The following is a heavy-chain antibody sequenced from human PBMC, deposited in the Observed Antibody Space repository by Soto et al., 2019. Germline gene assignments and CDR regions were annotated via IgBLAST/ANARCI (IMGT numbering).Heavy chain of an antibody. D-gene: IGHD2-21*02. CDR2: IYYSGST. Sequence: QVQLQESGPGLVTPSQTLSLTCTVSGGSSISGDYYWSWIRQPPGQGLEWIGYIYYSGSTYYNPYLKSRGTISVDSSKSEFSLKLSSVTAADKAVYYCARSGVNRRLLPFDYWGQGTMVTVSS. CDR1: GGSSISGDYY. CDR3: ARSGVNRRLLPFDY. V-gene: IGHV4-30-4*01. J-gene: IGHJ4*02.